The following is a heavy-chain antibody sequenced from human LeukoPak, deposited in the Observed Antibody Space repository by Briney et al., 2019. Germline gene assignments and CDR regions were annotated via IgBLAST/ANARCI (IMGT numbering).Heavy chain of an antibody. J-gene: IGHJ3*02. Sequence: ASVKASCKASGYTFTGYYMHWVRQDPGQGLEWMGWINPNSGGTNYAQKFQGRVTMTRDTSISTAYMELSRLRSDDTAVYYCARDRGIAVADHDAFDIWGQGTMVTVSS. V-gene: IGHV1-2*02. CDR3: ARDRGIAVADHDAFDI. CDR2: INPNSGGT. D-gene: IGHD6-19*01. CDR1: GYTFTGYY.